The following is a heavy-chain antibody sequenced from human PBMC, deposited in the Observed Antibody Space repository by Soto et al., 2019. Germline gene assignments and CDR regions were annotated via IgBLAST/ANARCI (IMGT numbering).Heavy chain of an antibody. CDR3: ARHLIAAAGTGYYYGMDV. CDR1: GYSFTSYW. V-gene: IGHV5-51*01. J-gene: IGHJ6*02. Sequence: PGESLKISCKGSGYSFTSYWIGWVRQMPGKGLEWMGIIYPGDSDTRYSPSFQGQVTISADKSISTAYLQWSSLKASDTAMYYCARHLIAAAGTGYYYGMDVWGQGTTVTVS. CDR2: IYPGDSDT. D-gene: IGHD6-13*01.